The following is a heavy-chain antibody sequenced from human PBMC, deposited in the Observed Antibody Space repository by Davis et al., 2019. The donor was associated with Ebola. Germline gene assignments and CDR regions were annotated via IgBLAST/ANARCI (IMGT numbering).Heavy chain of an antibody. V-gene: IGHV3-48*01. CDR3: AKDMGYVYYGMDV. D-gene: IGHD3-16*01. CDR2: ISSSSTTK. Sequence: GGSLRLSCAASGFTFSSYSMNWVRQAPGRGLEWVSYISSSSTTKYYADSVKGRFTISRDNSKNTLYLQMNSLRAEDTAVYYCAKDMGYVYYGMDVWGQGTTVTVSS. J-gene: IGHJ6*02. CDR1: GFTFSSYS.